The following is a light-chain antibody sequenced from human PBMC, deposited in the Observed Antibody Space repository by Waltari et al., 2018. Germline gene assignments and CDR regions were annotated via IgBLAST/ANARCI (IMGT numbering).Light chain of an antibody. CDR1: SSNIGSSY. CDR2: SNN. V-gene: IGLV1-44*01. J-gene: IGLJ1*01. CDR3: AGWDDSLNGYV. Sequence: QSVLTQPPSASGTPGQRVTISCSGSSSNIGSSYVNWYQQPPGTAPKLLIYSNNPRPSGVPDRFSGSKSGTSASLAISGLQSEDEADYYCAGWDDSLNGYVFGAATKVTVL.